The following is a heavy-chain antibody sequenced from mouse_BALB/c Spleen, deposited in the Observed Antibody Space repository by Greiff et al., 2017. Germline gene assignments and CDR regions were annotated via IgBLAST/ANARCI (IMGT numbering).Heavy chain of an antibody. CDR1: DSEVFPIAY. V-gene: IGHV15-2*02. D-gene: IGHD2-5*01. Sequence: LQQSGSELRSPGSSVKLSCQDFDSEVFPIAYMRWVRQKPGHGFEWIGDILPSIGRKIYGEKFEDKATLDADTVSNTAYLELNSLTSEDSAVYYCSKWDSTLYAMDYWGQGTSVTVSS. CDR3: SKWDSTLYAMDY. CDR2: ILPSIGRK. J-gene: IGHJ4*01.